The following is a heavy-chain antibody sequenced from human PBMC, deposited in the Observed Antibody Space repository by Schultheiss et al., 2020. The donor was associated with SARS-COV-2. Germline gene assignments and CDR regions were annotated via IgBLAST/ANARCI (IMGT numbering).Heavy chain of an antibody. J-gene: IGHJ4*02. CDR3: ARSYYDFWSGSPGFDY. CDR1: GGSISSYY. V-gene: IGHV4-59*12. CDR2: IYYSGST. Sequence: SETLSLTCTVSGGSISSYYWSWIRQPPGKGLEWIGYIYYSGSTNYNPSLKSRVTISVDTSKNQFSLKLSSVTAADTAVYYCARSYYDFWSGSPGFDYWGQGTLVTVSS. D-gene: IGHD3-3*01.